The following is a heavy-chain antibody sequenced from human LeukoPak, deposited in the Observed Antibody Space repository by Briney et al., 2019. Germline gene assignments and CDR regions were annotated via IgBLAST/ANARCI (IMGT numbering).Heavy chain of an antibody. D-gene: IGHD1-26*01. V-gene: IGHV4-59*01. CDR2: IYYSGST. Sequence: SSETLSLTCTVSGGSISSYYWSWIRQPPGKGLEWIGYIYYSGSTNYDPSLKSRVTISVDTSKNQFSLKLSSVTAADTAVYYCARRGALPRGPWELRHISLYAFDIWGQGTMVTVSS. CDR3: ARRGALPRGPWELRHISLYAFDI. CDR1: GGSISSYY. J-gene: IGHJ3*02.